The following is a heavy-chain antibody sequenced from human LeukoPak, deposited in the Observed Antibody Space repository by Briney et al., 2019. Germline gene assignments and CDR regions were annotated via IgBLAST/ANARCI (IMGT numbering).Heavy chain of an antibody. Sequence: GASVKVSCKASGYTFTSYYMHWVRQAPGQGLGSTSYAQKFQGRVTMTKDTSTSTVYMELSSLRSEDTAVYYCARMRLGSSSPAGPWEYWGQGTLVTVSS. V-gene: IGHV1-46*01. CDR1: GYTFTSYY. CDR2: ST. D-gene: IGHD6-13*01. J-gene: IGHJ4*02. CDR3: ARMRLGSSSPAGPWEY.